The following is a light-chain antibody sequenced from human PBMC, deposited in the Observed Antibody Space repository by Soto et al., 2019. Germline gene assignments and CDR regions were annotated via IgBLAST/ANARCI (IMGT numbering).Light chain of an antibody. CDR2: GAS. CDR3: QHYGSSPPIT. J-gene: IGKJ5*01. CDR1: QSVSSSY. V-gene: IGKV3-20*01. Sequence: EIVLTQSPGTLSLSPGERATLSCRASQSVSSSYLAWYQQKPGQAPRLLIYGASSRATGIPGTFGVSGSGTDFTLTISRLVPEDFAVYYCQHYGSSPPITFGQGIRLEIK.